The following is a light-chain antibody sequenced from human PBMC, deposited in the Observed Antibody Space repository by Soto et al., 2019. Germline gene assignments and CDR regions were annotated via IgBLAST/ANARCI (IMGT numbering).Light chain of an antibody. Sequence: QSALTQPASVSGSPGQSITISCTGTSSDVGGYNYVSWYQQHPGKAPKLMIYEVSNRPSGVSNRFSGSNSGNTASLTISGLQAEDEADYYCSSYTSSSTLLFGGGTQLTVL. CDR2: EVS. V-gene: IGLV2-14*01. J-gene: IGLJ3*02. CDR3: SSYTSSSTLL. CDR1: SSDVGGYNY.